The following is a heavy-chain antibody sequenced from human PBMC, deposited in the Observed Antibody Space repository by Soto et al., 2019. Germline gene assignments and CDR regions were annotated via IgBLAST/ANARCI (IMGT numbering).Heavy chain of an antibody. J-gene: IGHJ4*02. CDR1: GFTVSSNY. CDR2: IYSGGST. Sequence: LRLSCAASGFTVSSNYMSWVRQAPGKGLEWVSVIYSGGSTYYADSVKGRFTISRDNSKNTLYLQMNSLRAEDTAVYYCARGGYSNDYGGKPSYYFDYWGQGTLVTVSS. D-gene: IGHD4-17*01. V-gene: IGHV3-53*01. CDR3: ARGGYSNDYGGKPSYYFDY.